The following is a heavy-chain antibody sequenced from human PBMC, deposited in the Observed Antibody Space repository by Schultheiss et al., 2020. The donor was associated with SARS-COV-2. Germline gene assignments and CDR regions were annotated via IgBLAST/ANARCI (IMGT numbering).Heavy chain of an antibody. D-gene: IGHD2-8*01. Sequence: GGSLRLSCAASGFTFSSYAMSWVRQAPGKGLEWVANIKQDGSEKYYVDSVKGRFTISRDNAKNSLYLQMNSLRAEDTAVYYCARDVWTKLDYWGQGTLVTVSS. CDR3: ARDVWTKLDY. CDR2: IKQDGSEK. J-gene: IGHJ4*02. V-gene: IGHV3-7*05. CDR1: GFTFSSYA.